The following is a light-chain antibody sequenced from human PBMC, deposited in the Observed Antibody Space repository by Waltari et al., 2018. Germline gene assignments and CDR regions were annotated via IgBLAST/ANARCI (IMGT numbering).Light chain of an antibody. J-gene: IGLJ3*02. CDR2: RNN. V-gene: IGLV1-47*01. CDR1: SSNIGSNY. CDR3: AAWDDSLRGWV. Sequence: QSVLTQPPSASGTPGQRLTISCSGSSSNIGSNYIYWYQQLPGTAPKLLINRNNRRPSGGPDRCSGSKSGTSASLAISGLRSGDEADYYCAAWDDSLRGWVFGGGTKLTVL.